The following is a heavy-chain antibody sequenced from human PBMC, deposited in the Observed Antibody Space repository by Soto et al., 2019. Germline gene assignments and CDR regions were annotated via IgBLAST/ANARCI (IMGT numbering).Heavy chain of an antibody. CDR2: IYSGGST. Sequence: GGSLRLSCAASGFTVSSSYMSWVRQAPGKGLEWVSVIYSGGSTYYADSVKGRFTISRDNSKNTLYLQMNSLRAEDTAVYYCASRSAVAGTDYWGQGTLVTVSS. J-gene: IGHJ4*02. D-gene: IGHD6-19*01. CDR3: ASRSAVAGTDY. V-gene: IGHV3-53*01. CDR1: GFTVSSSY.